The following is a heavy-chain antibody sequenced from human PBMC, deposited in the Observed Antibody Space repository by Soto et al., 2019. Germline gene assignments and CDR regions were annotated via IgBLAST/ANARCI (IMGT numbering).Heavy chain of an antibody. D-gene: IGHD3-22*01. CDR1: GFTFSSYS. J-gene: IGHJ4*02. V-gene: IGHV3-21*01. Sequence: GGSLRLSCAASGFTFSSYSMNWVRQAPGKGLEWVSSISSSSSYIYYADSVKGRFTISRDNAKNSPYLQMNSLRAEDTAVYYCARDYYDSSQYFDYWGQGTLVTVSS. CDR2: ISSSSSYI. CDR3: ARDYYDSSQYFDY.